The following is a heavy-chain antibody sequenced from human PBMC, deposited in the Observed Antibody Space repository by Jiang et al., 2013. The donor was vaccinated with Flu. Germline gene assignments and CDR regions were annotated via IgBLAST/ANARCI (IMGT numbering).Heavy chain of an antibody. J-gene: IGHJ4*02. CDR2: TYYRSKWYN. D-gene: IGHD3-22*01. V-gene: IGHV6-1*01. Sequence: QTLSLTCAISGDSVSSNSAAWNWIRQSPSRGLEWLGRTYYRSKWYNDYAVSVKSRITINPDTSKNQFSLQLNSVTPEDTAVYYCARGPLNYYDSSGPFDYWGQGTLVTVSS. CDR3: ARGPLNYYDSSGPFDY. CDR1: GDSVSSNSAA.